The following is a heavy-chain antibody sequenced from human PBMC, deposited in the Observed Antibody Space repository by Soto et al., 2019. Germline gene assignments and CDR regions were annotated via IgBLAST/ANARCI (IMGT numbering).Heavy chain of an antibody. D-gene: IGHD3-10*01. Sequence: GSLRLSCVASGFTFSDFGMHWVRQGPGKGLEWLAVISEDAETDFHADSVKGRFTVSRDNFKETLYLQMNSLTTDDPGVYFCAKAPFRRPYYFYGMDVWGQGTTVTVSS. CDR1: GFTFSDFG. J-gene: IGHJ6*02. V-gene: IGHV3-30*18. CDR3: AKAPFRRPYYFYGMDV. CDR2: ISEDAETD.